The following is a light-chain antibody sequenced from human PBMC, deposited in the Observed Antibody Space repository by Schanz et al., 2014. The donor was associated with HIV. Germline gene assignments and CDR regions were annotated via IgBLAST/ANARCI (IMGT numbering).Light chain of an antibody. CDR3: QQFYSAPYT. J-gene: IGKJ2*01. Sequence: DIVMTQSPDSLAVSLGERATINCKSSQSVLYRTSNKNYLSWYQHKAGQPPRLLIYWASTRESGVPDRFSGSGSGTDFTRTISSLQAEDVGVYYCQQFYSAPYTFGQGTKLLI. CDR1: QSVLYRTSNKNY. CDR2: WAS. V-gene: IGKV4-1*01.